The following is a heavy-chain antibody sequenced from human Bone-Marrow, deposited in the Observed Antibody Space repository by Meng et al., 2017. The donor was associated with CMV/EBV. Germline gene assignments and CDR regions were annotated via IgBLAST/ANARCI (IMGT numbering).Heavy chain of an antibody. Sequence: SVKVSCKASGGTFSSYAISWVRQAPGQGHEWMGGIIPILGIANYAQKFQGRVTITADKSTSTAYLELSSLRSEDTAVYYCARGRLLSGSYVQGYYYYGMDVWGQGTTVTVSS. CDR3: ARGRLLSGSYVQGYYYYGMDV. V-gene: IGHV1-69*10. J-gene: IGHJ6*02. D-gene: IGHD3-10*01. CDR1: GGTFSSYA. CDR2: IIPILGIA.